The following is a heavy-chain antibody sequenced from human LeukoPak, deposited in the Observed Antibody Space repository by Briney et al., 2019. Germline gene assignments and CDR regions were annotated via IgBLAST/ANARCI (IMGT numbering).Heavy chain of an antibody. CDR2: INPNSGGP. Sequence: GASVKVSCKASGYTFTGYYMHWVRQAPGQGLEWMGWINPNSGGPHYAQKFQGRVTMTRDTSISTAYMELSRLRSDDTAVYYCARGDHYGSGTFDYWGQGTLVTVSS. CDR1: GYTFTGYY. V-gene: IGHV1-2*02. D-gene: IGHD3-10*01. J-gene: IGHJ4*02. CDR3: ARGDHYGSGTFDY.